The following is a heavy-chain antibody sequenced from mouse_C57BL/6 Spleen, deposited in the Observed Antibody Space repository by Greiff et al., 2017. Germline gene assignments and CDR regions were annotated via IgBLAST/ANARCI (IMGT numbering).Heavy chain of an antibody. V-gene: IGHV1-72*01. D-gene: IGHD2-3*01. J-gene: IGHJ2*01. CDR3: ERSAYDGYYQYFDY. Sequence: VQLQQSGPGLVKPAASVKLSCTASGYTFTSYCMYWLMQRPGRGLGWIGRIDPNSGGTKYNEKFKSKATLTVDKPSSTANMQLSSLTSEDSAVYYCERSAYDGYYQYFDYWGQGTTLTVSS. CDR1: GYTFTSYC. CDR2: IDPNSGGT.